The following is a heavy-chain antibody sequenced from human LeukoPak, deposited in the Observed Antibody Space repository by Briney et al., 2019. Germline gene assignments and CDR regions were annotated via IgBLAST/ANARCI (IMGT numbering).Heavy chain of an antibody. CDR1: AFTFSSYA. V-gene: IGHV3-23*01. CDR3: AKDLYEQGSPRVLRWFDP. D-gene: IGHD3-10*01. J-gene: IGHJ5*02. CDR2: ISGSGGST. Sequence: SGGSLRLSCAASAFTFSSYAMSWVRQAPGKGLEWVSAISGSGGSTYYADSVKGRFTISRDNSKNTLYLQMNSLRAEDTAVYYCAKDLYEQGSPRVLRWFDPWGQGTLVTVSS.